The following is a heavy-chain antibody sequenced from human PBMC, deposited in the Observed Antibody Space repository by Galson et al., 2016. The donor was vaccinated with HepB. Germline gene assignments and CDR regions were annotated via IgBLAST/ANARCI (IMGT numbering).Heavy chain of an antibody. CDR1: GGSINSNSYY. V-gene: IGHV4-39*01. J-gene: IGHJ4*02. D-gene: IGHD1-26*01. Sequence: ETLSLTCNVSGGSINSNSYYWGWIRQPPGKGLEWIGDISYIGNTFYNPSLKSRVTISVETSRKQFSLNVSSVTAADTAVYYCARRLVRIAVFDYWGQGMLVTVFS. CDR3: ARRLVRIAVFDY. CDR2: ISYIGNT.